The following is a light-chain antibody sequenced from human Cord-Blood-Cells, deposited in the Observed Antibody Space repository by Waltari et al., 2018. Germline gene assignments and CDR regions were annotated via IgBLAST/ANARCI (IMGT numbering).Light chain of an antibody. J-gene: IGKJ2*01. Sequence: DIQMTQSPSSLSAPFGARSTITCRASQSISSYLNWYQQKPGKAPKLLIYAASSLQSGVPSRFSGSGSGTDFTLTISSLQPEDFATYYCQQSYSTPYTFGQGTKLEIK. CDR3: QQSYSTPYT. V-gene: IGKV1-39*01. CDR1: QSISSY. CDR2: AAS.